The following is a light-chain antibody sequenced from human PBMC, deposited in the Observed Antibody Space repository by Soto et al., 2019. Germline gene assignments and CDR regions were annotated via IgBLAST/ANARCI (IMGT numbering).Light chain of an antibody. CDR3: LQHNFYPPT. V-gene: IGKV1-17*03. J-gene: IGKJ5*01. CDR2: GAS. Sequence: DIQMTQSPSAMSASVGDRVTITCRASQGIHKYLAWFQRKPGKVPKRLIYGASSLQSGVPSRFSGSGSGTEFTLTISSLQPEDFATYYCLQHNFYPPTFGQGTRLE. CDR1: QGIHKY.